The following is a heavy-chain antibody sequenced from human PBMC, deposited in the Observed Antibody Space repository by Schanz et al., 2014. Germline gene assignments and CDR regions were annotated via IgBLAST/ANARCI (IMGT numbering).Heavy chain of an antibody. Sequence: ESGGGLVKPGGSLRLSCAASGFTFRDYYMSWIRQAPGKGLEWVSDISSGSSYANYADSVKGRFTISRDNAKNSLYLQMNSLRAEDTAVYYCARPRFDYGEVDYWGQGTLVTVSS. J-gene: IGHJ4*02. CDR2: ISSGSSYA. CDR3: ARPRFDYGEVDY. V-gene: IGHV3-11*03. D-gene: IGHD4-17*01. CDR1: GFTFRDYY.